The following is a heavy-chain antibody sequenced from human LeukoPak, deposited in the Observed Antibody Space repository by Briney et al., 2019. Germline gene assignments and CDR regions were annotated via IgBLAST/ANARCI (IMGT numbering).Heavy chain of an antibody. J-gene: IGHJ6*01. CDR2: ISGSGDNT. CDR3: AKMKGHPLPKYYMDV. V-gene: IGHV3-23*01. D-gene: IGHD1-26*01. CDR1: GFTFSGFA. Sequence: PGGSLRLSCAASGFTFSGFATSWVRRTPGKGLVWVSGISGSGDNTLYADSVKGRYTISRDNSKNTLYLEMNSLRAEDTAIYYCAKMKGHPLPKYYMDVWGQGTTVTVSS.